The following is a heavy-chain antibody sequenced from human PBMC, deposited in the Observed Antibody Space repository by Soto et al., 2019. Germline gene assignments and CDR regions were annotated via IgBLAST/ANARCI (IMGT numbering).Heavy chain of an antibody. J-gene: IGHJ6*02. Sequence: PGGSLRLSCAASGFTFDTYGMTWVRQAPGKGLEWVSRISDSGGSTDYADSVKGRFSISRDNSRSTLYLQMNSLRVDDTAVYYCAKDRYKLFNQYGTDVWGPGTTVTVSS. CDR3: AKDRYKLFNQYGTDV. D-gene: IGHD1-1*01. CDR1: GFTFDTYG. CDR2: ISDSGGST. V-gene: IGHV3-23*01.